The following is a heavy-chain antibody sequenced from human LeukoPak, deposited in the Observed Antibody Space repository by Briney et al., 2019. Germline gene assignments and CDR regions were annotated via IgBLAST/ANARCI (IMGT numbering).Heavy chain of an antibody. J-gene: IGHJ5*02. Sequence: GGSLTLSCAPSGFTFSSYSMNCVRHAPEKGLEWVSSIRSSSRHIYYADSVKGRFTISRDNAKNSLYLQMNSLRAEDTAVYYCARDQGYCSGGSCYQTQDWFDPWGQGTLVTVSS. D-gene: IGHD2-15*01. CDR3: ARDQGYCSGGSCYQTQDWFDP. CDR2: IRSSSRHI. V-gene: IGHV3-21*01. CDR1: GFTFSSYS.